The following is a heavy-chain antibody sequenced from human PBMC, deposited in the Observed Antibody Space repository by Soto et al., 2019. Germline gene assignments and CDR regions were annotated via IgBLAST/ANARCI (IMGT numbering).Heavy chain of an antibody. J-gene: IGHJ4*02. Sequence: QVQLVQSGAEVKKPGSSVKVSCKASGGTFSSYAISWVRQAPGQGLEWMGGIIPIFGTANYAQKFQGRVTITADESTSTAYMGLSSLRSEDTAVYYCARGLGGTYYDSSGYYLGFDYWGQGTLVTVSS. CDR2: IIPIFGTA. CDR1: GGTFSSYA. CDR3: ARGLGGTYYDSSGYYLGFDY. D-gene: IGHD3-22*01. V-gene: IGHV1-69*12.